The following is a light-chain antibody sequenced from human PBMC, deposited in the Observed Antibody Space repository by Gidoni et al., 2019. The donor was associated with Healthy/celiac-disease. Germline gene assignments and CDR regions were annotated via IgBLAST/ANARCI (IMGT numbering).Light chain of an antibody. CDR3: QQSYSTPLT. J-gene: IGKJ4*01. CDR1: QSISSY. CDR2: AAS. V-gene: IGKV1-39*01. Sequence: DIQMTQSPSSLSASVGDRVTITCRASQSISSYLNWYQQKPGKAPKLLIDAASSLQSGVPSRFSGSGSGTDFTLTSSRLQPEDFATYYWQQSYSTPLTFGGGTKVEIK.